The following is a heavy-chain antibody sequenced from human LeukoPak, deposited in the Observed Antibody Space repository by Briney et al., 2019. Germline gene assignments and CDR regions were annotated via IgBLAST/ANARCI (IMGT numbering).Heavy chain of an antibody. V-gene: IGHV3-66*01. CDR3: ARGYDDYVWGSYGLLDY. CDR2: IYSGGST. D-gene: IGHD3-16*01. Sequence: GGSLRLSCAASGFTVSSNYMSWVRQAPGKGLEWVSVIYSGGSTYYADSVKGRFTISRDNSKNTLYLQMNSLRAEDTAVYYCARGYDDYVWGSYGLLDYWGQGTLVTVSS. CDR1: GFTVSSNY. J-gene: IGHJ4*02.